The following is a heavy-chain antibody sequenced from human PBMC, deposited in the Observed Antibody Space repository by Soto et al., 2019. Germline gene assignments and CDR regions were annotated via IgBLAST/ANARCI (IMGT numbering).Heavy chain of an antibody. CDR3: ARGDSTDCSNGVCSFFYNHDMDV. J-gene: IGHJ6*02. D-gene: IGHD2-8*01. CDR2: INPKSGGT. Sequence: ASVKVSCKASGYSFTDYHIHWVRQAPGQGLEWLGRINPKSGGTSTAQKFQGWVAMTTDTSISTASMELTRLTSDDTAIYYCARGDSTDCSNGVCSFFYNHDMDVWGQGTTVTVSS. CDR1: GYSFTDYH. V-gene: IGHV1-2*04.